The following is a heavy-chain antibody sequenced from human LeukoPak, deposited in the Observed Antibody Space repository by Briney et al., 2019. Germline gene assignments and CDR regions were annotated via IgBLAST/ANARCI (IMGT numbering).Heavy chain of an antibody. J-gene: IGHJ4*02. CDR3: ARSPIFGVVIRPFDY. Sequence: ASVKVSCKASGGTFSSYAISWVRQAPGQGLEWMGRIIPILGIANYAQKFQGRVTITADKSTSTAYMELSSLRSEDTAVYYCARSPIFGVVIRPFDYWGQGTLVTVSS. CDR2: IIPILGIA. V-gene: IGHV1-69*04. D-gene: IGHD3-3*01. CDR1: GGTFSSYA.